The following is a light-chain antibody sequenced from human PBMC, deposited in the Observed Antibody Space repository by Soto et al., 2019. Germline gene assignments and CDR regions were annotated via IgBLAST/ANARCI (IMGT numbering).Light chain of an antibody. J-gene: IGLJ2*01. CDR3: QSYDSSLSGSV. CDR2: DDS. V-gene: IGLV1-40*01. Sequence: QSVLTQPHSVSGAPGQRVTISCTGSSSNIGAGYDVHWYQQLPGTAPKLLIYDDSNRPSGVPDRFSGSKSGTSASLAITGLQAEDEADYYFQSYDSSLSGSVFGGGTKLTVL. CDR1: SSNIGAGYD.